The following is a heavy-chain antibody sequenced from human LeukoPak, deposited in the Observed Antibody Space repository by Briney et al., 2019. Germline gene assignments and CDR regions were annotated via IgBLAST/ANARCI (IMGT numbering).Heavy chain of an antibody. D-gene: IGHD3-10*01. Sequence: PGGSLRLSCAASGFTFSSYSMNWVRQAPGKGLEWVSSISSSSSYIYYADSVKGRFTISRDNAKNSLYLQMNSLRAEDTAVYYCATLPMVRGVIGQYNWFDPWGQGTLVTVSS. V-gene: IGHV3-21*04. CDR1: GFTFSSYS. CDR3: ATLPMVRGVIGQYNWFDP. J-gene: IGHJ5*02. CDR2: ISSSSSYI.